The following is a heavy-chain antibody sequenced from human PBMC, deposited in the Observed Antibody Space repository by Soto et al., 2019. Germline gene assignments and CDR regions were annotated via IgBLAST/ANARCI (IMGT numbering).Heavy chain of an antibody. D-gene: IGHD3-9*01. V-gene: IGHV3-53*01. CDR2: IYSGGTT. Sequence: GGSLRLSCAAAGFTVSSNFMNWVRQAPGKGLEWVSVIYSGGTTYYADSVKGRFTISRDNSKNTLYLQMNSLRAEDTAVYYCAKDDTYYDILTGYYTGRGFDYWGQGTLVTVSS. CDR1: GFTVSSNF. CDR3: AKDDTYYDILTGYYTGRGFDY. J-gene: IGHJ4*02.